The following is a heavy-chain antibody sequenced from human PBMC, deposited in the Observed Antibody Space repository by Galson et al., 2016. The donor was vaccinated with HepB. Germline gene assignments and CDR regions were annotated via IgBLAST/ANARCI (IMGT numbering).Heavy chain of an antibody. J-gene: IGHJ6*02. CDR1: GDSVSSNSAT. CDR2: TSYRSKRYN. CDR3: ARVRSGYSGYANPYYYGMDV. D-gene: IGHD5-12*01. Sequence: CAISGDSVSSNSATWNWIRQSPSRGLEWLGRTSYRSKRYNDYALSVKSRITINPDTSKNQFSLQLNSVTPEDTAVYYCARVRSGYSGYANPYYYGMDVWGQGTTVTVSS. V-gene: IGHV6-1*01.